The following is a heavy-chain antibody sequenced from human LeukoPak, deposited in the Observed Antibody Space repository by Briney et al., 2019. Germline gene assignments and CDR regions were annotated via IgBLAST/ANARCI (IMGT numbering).Heavy chain of an antibody. Sequence: SETLSLTCSVSGDSIRSHNYWCCVRRTADKGLEWIGRIYSTGSTSYNPSLKSRVTMLVDTSKNEFSLRLSSLTAADTGVYYCARTSMHVYSGSYFDKWGQGTLVAVSS. CDR2: IYSTGST. CDR1: GDSIRSHNY. J-gene: IGHJ4*02. D-gene: IGHD1-26*01. CDR3: ARTSMHVYSGSYFDK. V-gene: IGHV4-4*07.